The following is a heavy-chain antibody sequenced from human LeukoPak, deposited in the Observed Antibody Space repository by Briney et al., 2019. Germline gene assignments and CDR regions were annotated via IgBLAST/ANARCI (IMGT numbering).Heavy chain of an antibody. J-gene: IGHJ4*02. CDR2: ISYDGSKK. V-gene: IGHV3-30*04. Sequence: GGSLRLSCAASGFTFSSYAMHWVRQAPGKGLEWVAVISYDGSKKYYADSVKGRFTISRDNSKNTLYLQMNSLRAEDTAVYYCARDFHPYLVYSCSWNYWGQGTLVTVSS. CDR1: GFTFSSYA. CDR3: ARDFHPYLVYSCSWNY. D-gene: IGHD6-13*01.